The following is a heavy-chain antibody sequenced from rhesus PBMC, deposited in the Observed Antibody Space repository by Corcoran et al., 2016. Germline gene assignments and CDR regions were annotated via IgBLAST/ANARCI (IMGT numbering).Heavy chain of an antibody. Sequence: QLQLQESGPGLVKPSETLSVTCAVSGGSISSSYWSWIRQAPGKGLDWIGYFYGSGITTNYNPSLNSRVTLSVETSKNQLSRKLGSVTTADTAVYYCERDRTDYYYDSGYYGYDAFDFWGQGLRVTVSS. D-gene: IGHD3-28*01. V-gene: IGHV4-169*02. J-gene: IGHJ3*01. CDR1: GGSISSSY. CDR2: FYGSGITT. CDR3: ERDRTDYYYDSGYYGYDAFDF.